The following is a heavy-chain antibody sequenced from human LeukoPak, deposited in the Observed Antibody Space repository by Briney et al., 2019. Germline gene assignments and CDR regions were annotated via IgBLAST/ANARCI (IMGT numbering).Heavy chain of an antibody. V-gene: IGHV3-48*03. CDR1: GFTFSSYE. J-gene: IGHJ4*02. CDR3: ARDLQEDAIPPLGY. Sequence: GGSLRLSCAASGFTFSSYEMNWVRQAPGKGLEWVSYISSSGSTIYYADSVKGRFTISRDNGKNSLFLQMNSPRAEDTGVYYCARDLQEDAIPPLGYWGQGTLVTVSS. CDR2: ISSSGSTI. D-gene: IGHD2-8*01.